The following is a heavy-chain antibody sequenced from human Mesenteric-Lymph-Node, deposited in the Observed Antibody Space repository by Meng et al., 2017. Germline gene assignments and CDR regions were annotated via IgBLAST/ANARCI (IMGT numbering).Heavy chain of an antibody. V-gene: IGHV4-30-4*03. J-gene: IGHJ4*02. CDR1: GGSISSGDYY. D-gene: IGHD4-17*01. CDR3: TTLYGDSIS. Sequence: QVQLQESGPGLVKPSQTLSLTCTVSGGSISSGDYYWSWIRQPPGKGLEWIGYIYYSGSTYYNPSLKSRVSMSVDKSQNHFSLRLSSVTAADTAVYYCTTLYGDSISWGQGTLVTVSS. CDR2: IYYSGST.